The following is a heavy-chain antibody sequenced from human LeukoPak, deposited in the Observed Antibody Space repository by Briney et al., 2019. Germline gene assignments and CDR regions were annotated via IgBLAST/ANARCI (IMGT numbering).Heavy chain of an antibody. V-gene: IGHV1-3*01. D-gene: IGHD3-22*01. CDR1: GYTFTSYA. CDR2: VNAGNGNT. CDR3: ARQYYDTWEDAFDI. J-gene: IGHJ3*02. Sequence: GASVKVSCKASGYTFTSYAMHWERQAPGQRLEWMGWVNAGNGNTKYSQKFQGRVTITRDTSASTAYMELSSLRSEDTAVYYCARQYYDTWEDAFDIWGQGTMVTVSS.